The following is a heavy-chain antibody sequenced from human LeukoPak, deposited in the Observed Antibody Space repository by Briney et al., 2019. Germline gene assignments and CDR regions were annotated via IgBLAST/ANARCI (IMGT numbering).Heavy chain of an antibody. D-gene: IGHD2-2*01. CDR2: ISSSGSTI. J-gene: IGHJ3*02. CDR3: ASGGYQLLFSHAFDI. CDR1: GFTFSSYE. Sequence: GGSLRLSCAASGFTFSSYEMNWVRQAPGKGLEWVSYISSSGSTIYYADSVKGRFTISRDNAKNSLYLQMNSLRAEDTAVYYCASGGYQLLFSHAFDIWGQGTMVTVSS. V-gene: IGHV3-48*03.